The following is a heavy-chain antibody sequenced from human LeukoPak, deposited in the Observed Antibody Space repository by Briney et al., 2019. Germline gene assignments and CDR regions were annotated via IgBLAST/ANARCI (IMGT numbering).Heavy chain of an antibody. CDR2: IYYSGST. V-gene: IGHV4-59*01. J-gene: IGHJ4*02. Sequence: SETLSLTCTVSGGSISSYYWSWIRQPPGKGLEWIGYIYYSGSTNYNPSLKSRVTISVDTSKNQFSLKLSSVTAADTAVYYCAREIRRWDLPGGLYFDYWGQGTLVTVSS. CDR3: AREIRRWDLPGGLYFDY. CDR1: GGSISSYY. D-gene: IGHD4-23*01.